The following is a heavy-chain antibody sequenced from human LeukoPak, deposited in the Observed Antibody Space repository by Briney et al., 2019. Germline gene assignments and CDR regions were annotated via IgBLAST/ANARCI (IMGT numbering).Heavy chain of an antibody. J-gene: IGHJ6*03. D-gene: IGHD6-19*01. CDR1: GGSFSGYY. CDR3: AKTVAGFYYHMDV. V-gene: IGHV4-34*01. CDR2: INHSGST. Sequence: SETLSLTCAVSGGSFSGYYWNWIRQPPGKGLEWIGEINHSGSTNYNPSLKSRVTISVDTSKKQFYLKLSSVTAADTAVYYCAKTVAGFYYHMDVWGKGTTVTVSS.